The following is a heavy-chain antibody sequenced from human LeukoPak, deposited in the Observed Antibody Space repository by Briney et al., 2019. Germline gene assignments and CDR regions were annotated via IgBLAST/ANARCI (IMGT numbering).Heavy chain of an antibody. Sequence: GGSLRLSCAASGFTFSSYSMNWVRQPPGKGLEWVSYISSSSSYIYYADSVQGRFTISRDNAKNSLYLQMNSLRAEDTAVYYCAKVRPVWYSSGWYYFDYWGQGTLVTVSS. CDR1: GFTFSSYS. J-gene: IGHJ4*02. V-gene: IGHV3-21*04. D-gene: IGHD6-19*01. CDR3: AKVRPVWYSSGWYYFDY. CDR2: ISSSSSYI.